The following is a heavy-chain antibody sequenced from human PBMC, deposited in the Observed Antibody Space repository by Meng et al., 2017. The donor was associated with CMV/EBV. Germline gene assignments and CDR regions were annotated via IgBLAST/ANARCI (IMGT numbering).Heavy chain of an antibody. Sequence: KVSCKGSGYSFTSYWIGWVHQMPGKGLEWMGIIYPGDSDTRYSPSFQGQVTISADKSISTAYLQWSSLKASDIAMYYCARHGGIYSGYDNNWFDPWGQGTLVTVSS. CDR1: GYSFTSYW. V-gene: IGHV5-51*07. D-gene: IGHD5-12*01. J-gene: IGHJ5*02. CDR2: IYPGDSDT. CDR3: ARHGGIYSGYDNNWFDP.